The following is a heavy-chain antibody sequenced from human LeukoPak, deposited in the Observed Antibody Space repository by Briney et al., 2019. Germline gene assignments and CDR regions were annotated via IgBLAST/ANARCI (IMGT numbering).Heavy chain of an antibody. D-gene: IGHD6-19*01. J-gene: IGHJ5*02. CDR2: IFYSGST. V-gene: IGHV4-39*01. CDR3: ARGVAVAGLNWFDP. Sequence: SETLSLTCTVSGGSVSSSNYYWGWIRQPPGKGLEWIGNIFYSGSTNYNPSLKSRVTISVDTSKNQFSLKLSSVTAADTAVYYCARGVAVAGLNWFDPWGQGTLVTVSS. CDR1: GGSVSSSNYY.